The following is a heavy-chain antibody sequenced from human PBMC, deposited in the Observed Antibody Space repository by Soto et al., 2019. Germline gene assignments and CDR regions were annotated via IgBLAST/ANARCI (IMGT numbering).Heavy chain of an antibody. V-gene: IGHV3-64*01. CDR3: ARADSGGDYHY. CDR1: GFISSNYA. Sequence: GGSLRLSCAASGFISSNYAMHWVRQAPGKGLEYVSAITSNGGSTYYANSVKGRFTFSRDNSKNTLSLQMGILRAEDMAVYYCARADSGGDYHYWGQGTLVTVS. D-gene: IGHD2-21*02. CDR2: ITSNGGST. J-gene: IGHJ4*02.